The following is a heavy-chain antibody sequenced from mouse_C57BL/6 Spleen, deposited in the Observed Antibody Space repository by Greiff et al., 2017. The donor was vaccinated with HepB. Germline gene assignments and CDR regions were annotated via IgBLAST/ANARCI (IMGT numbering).Heavy chain of an antibody. CDR1: GFNIKDDY. V-gene: IGHV14-4*01. J-gene: IGHJ3*01. CDR3: TTRLLRLRFAY. Sequence: VQLKQSGAELVRPGASVKLSCTASGFNIKDDYMHWVKQRPEQGLEWIGWIDPENGDTEYASKFQGKATITADTSSNTAYLQLSSLTSEDTAVYYCTTRLLRLRFAYWGQGTLVTVSA. CDR2: IDPENGDT.